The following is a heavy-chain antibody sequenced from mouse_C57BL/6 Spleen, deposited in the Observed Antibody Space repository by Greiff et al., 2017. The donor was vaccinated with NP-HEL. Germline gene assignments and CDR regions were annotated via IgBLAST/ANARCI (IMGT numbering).Heavy chain of an antibody. CDR3: ARGGYYGSSYD. V-gene: IGHV3-6*01. CDR2: ISYDGSN. D-gene: IGHD1-1*01. Sequence: EVKLEESGPGLVKPSQSLSLTCSVTGYSITSGYYWNWIRQFPGNKLEWMGYISYDGSNNYNPSLKNRISITRDTSKNQFFLKLNSVTTEDTATYYCARGGYYGSSYDWGQGTTLTVSS. J-gene: IGHJ2*01. CDR1: GYSITSGYY.